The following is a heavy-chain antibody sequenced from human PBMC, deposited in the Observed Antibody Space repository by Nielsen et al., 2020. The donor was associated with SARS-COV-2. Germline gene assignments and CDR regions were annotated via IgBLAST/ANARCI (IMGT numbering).Heavy chain of an antibody. Sequence: GGSLRLFCAASGFTFSSYGMHWVRQAPGKGLEWVAVIWYDGSNKYYADSVKGRFTISRDNSKNTLYLQMNSLRAEDTAVYYCARDNDFWSGYYLDYWGQGTLVTVSS. D-gene: IGHD3-3*01. CDR3: ARDNDFWSGYYLDY. CDR2: IWYDGSNK. V-gene: IGHV3-33*01. J-gene: IGHJ4*02. CDR1: GFTFSSYG.